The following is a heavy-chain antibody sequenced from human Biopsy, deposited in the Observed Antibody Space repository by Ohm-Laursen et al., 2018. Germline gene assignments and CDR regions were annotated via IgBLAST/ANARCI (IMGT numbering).Heavy chain of an antibody. D-gene: IGHD1-1*01. Sequence: SVKVSCKVSGYTLTALSMHWVRQAPGRGLEWMGGFAPENGKTNYAQKFQGRITMTEDTSTDTAYMELRSLRSEDTAVYYCAADINVWNVNYWGQGTQVTVSS. CDR3: AADINVWNVNY. J-gene: IGHJ4*02. CDR2: FAPENGKT. V-gene: IGHV1-24*01. CDR1: GYTLTALS.